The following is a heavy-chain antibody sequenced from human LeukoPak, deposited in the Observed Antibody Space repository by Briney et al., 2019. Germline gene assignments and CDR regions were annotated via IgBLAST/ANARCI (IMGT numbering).Heavy chain of an antibody. CDR1: GFTFSSYS. D-gene: IGHD3-9*01. CDR3: ASSFEYYDILTGYYPIDY. V-gene: IGHV3-21*01. CDR2: ISSSSSYI. Sequence: GGSLRLSCAASGFTFSSYSMNWVRQAPGKGLEWVSSISSSSSYIYYADSVKGRFTISRDNAKNSLYLQMNSLRAEDTAVYYCASSFEYYDILTGYYPIDYWGQGTLVTVSS. J-gene: IGHJ4*02.